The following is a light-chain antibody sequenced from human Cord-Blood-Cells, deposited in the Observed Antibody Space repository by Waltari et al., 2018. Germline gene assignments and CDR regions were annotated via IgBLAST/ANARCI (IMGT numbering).Light chain of an antibody. CDR1: QSISSW. J-gene: IGKJ4*01. CDR2: DAS. V-gene: IGKV1-5*01. Sequence: DIQMTQSPSTLSASVGDKFPITCRASQSISSWWAWYEQKPGKAPKLLIYDASSLESGVPSRFSGSGAGTEFTLTISSLQPDDFATYYCQQYNSYSLTFGGGTKVEIK. CDR3: QQYNSYSLT.